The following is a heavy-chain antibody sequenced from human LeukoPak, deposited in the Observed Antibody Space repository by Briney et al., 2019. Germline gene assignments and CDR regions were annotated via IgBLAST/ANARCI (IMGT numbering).Heavy chain of an antibody. V-gene: IGHV4-39*07. CDR2: IYYSGST. J-gene: IGHJ6*03. CDR3: ARMYSSSWHYYYYYMDV. Sequence: PSETLSLTCTVSGGSISSSSYYWGWIRQPPGKGLEWIGSIYYSGSTYYNPSLKSRVTISVDTSKNQFSLKLSSVTAADTAVYYCARMYSSSWHYYYYYMDVWGKGTTVTVSS. CDR1: GGSISSSSYY. D-gene: IGHD6-13*01.